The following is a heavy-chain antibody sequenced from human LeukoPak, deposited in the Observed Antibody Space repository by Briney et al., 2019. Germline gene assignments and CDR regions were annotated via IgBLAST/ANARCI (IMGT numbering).Heavy chain of an antibody. V-gene: IGHV4-61*02. Sequence: TPSETLSLTCTVSGGSISSGSYYWSWIRQPAGKGLEWIGRIYTSGSTNYNPSLKSRVTISVDTSKNQFSLKLSSVTAADTAVYYCARDEVRRVVVPAASNWFDPWGQGTLVTVSS. CDR2: IYTSGST. D-gene: IGHD2-2*01. CDR3: ARDEVRRVVVPAASNWFDP. CDR1: GGSISSGSYY. J-gene: IGHJ5*02.